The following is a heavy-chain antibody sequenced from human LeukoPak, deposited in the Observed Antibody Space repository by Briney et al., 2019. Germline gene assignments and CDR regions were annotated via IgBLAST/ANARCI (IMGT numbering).Heavy chain of an antibody. D-gene: IGHD1-7*01. CDR1: GGSISSGGYY. J-gene: IGHJ4*02. V-gene: IGHV4-31*03. CDR3: AREDWNYVFDY. Sequence: SQTLSLTCTVSGGSISSGGYYWSWIRQYPGKGLEWIGYIYYSGSTYYNPSLKSRVTISVDTSKNQFSLKLSSVTAADTAVYYCAREDWNYVFDYWGQGTLVTVSS. CDR2: IYYSGST.